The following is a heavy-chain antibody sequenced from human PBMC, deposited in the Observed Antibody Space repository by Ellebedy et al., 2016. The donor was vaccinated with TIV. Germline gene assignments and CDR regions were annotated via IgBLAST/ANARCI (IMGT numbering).Heavy chain of an antibody. V-gene: IGHV1-3*01. CDR3: ARMRALRFLEWSGYYYYGMDV. Sequence: ASVKVSCKASGYTFTSYAMHWVRQAPGQRLEWMGWINAGNGNTKYSQKFQGRVTITRDTSASTAYMELSSLRSEDTAVYYCARMRALRFLEWSGYYYYGMDVWGQGTTVTVSS. J-gene: IGHJ6*02. D-gene: IGHD3-3*01. CDR1: GYTFTSYA. CDR2: INAGNGNT.